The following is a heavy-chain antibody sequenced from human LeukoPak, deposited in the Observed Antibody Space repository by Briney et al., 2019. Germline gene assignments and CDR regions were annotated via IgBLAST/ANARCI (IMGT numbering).Heavy chain of an antibody. CDR2: IIPIFGTA. CDR3: ASFSPTTVTFDY. Sequence: ASVKVSCKASGGTFSSYAISWVRQAPGQGLEWMGGIIPIFGTANYAQKFQGRVTITADKSTSTAYMELKSLRSDDTAVYYCASFSPTTVTFDYWGQGTLVTVSS. D-gene: IGHD2-21*02. V-gene: IGHV1-69*06. CDR1: GGTFSSYA. J-gene: IGHJ4*02.